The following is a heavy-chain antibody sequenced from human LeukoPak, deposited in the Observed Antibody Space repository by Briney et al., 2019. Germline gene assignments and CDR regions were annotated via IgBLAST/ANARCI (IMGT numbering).Heavy chain of an antibody. CDR3: ASITMVRGVIMWFDC. V-gene: IGHV5-51*07. CDR2: IYPGDSDT. Sequence: GESLKISYKGSGYSFTSYWIGWVHQMPEKGLEWMGIIYPGDSDTRYSPSFQGQVTISADKSISTAYLQWSSLKASDTAMYYCASITMVRGVIMWFDCWGQGTLVTVSS. CDR1: GYSFTSYW. J-gene: IGHJ4*02. D-gene: IGHD3-10*01.